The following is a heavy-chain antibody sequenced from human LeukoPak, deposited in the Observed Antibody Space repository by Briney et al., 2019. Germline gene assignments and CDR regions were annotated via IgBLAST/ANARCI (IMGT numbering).Heavy chain of an antibody. D-gene: IGHD3-3*01. J-gene: IGHJ4*02. CDR1: GFSVSVNY. CDR3: STDHRTIYGVVFPDY. V-gene: IGHV3-15*01. CDR2: INSKTRGGTT. Sequence: PGGSLRLSCAASGFSVSVNYMSWVRQAPGKGLEWVGRINSKTRGGTTDYAASVNDRFTISRDDSKDTLYLQMSSLKTEDTAVYYCSTDHRTIYGVVFPDYWGQGTLVTVSS.